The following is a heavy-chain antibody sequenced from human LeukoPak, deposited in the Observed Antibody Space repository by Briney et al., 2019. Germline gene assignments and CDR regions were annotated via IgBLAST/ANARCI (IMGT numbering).Heavy chain of an antibody. CDR3: ARGPRIMITFGGVIVLDY. J-gene: IGHJ4*02. Sequence: ASVKVSCTASGYTFTGYYMHWVRQAPGQGLEWMGWINPNSGGTNYAQKFQGRVTMTRDTSISTAYMELSRLRSDDTAVYYCARGPRIMITFGGVIVLDYWGQGTLVTVSS. CDR1: GYTFTGYY. D-gene: IGHD3-16*02. V-gene: IGHV1-2*02. CDR2: INPNSGGT.